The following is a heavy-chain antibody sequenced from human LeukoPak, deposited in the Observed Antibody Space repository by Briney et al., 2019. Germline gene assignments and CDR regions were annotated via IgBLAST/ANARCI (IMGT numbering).Heavy chain of an antibody. CDR2: IIPIFGTA. Sequence: SVKVSCKASGGTFSSYAISWVRQAPGQGLEWMGGIIPIFGTANYAQKFQSRVTITADESTSTAYMELSSLRSEDTGVYYCASGVDYVDDYWGQGTLVTVSS. V-gene: IGHV1-69*01. J-gene: IGHJ4*02. D-gene: IGHD4-17*01. CDR1: GGTFSSYA. CDR3: ASGVDYVDDY.